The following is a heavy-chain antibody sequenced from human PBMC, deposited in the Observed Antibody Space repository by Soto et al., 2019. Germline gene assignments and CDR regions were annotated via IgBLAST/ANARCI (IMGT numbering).Heavy chain of an antibody. J-gene: IGHJ4*02. CDR3: ARSSPSTGDAFDY. CDR2: INSDGSST. Sequence: GESLKISCAASGFTFSSYWMHWVRQAPGKGLVWVSRINSDGSSTSYADSVKGRFTISRDNAKNTLYLQMNSLRAEDTAVYYCARSSPSTGDAFDYWGQGTLVTVSS. D-gene: IGHD7-27*01. CDR1: GFTFSSYW. V-gene: IGHV3-74*01.